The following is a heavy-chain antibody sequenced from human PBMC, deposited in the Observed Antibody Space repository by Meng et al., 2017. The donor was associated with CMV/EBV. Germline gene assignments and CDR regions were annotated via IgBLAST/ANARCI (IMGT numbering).Heavy chain of an antibody. D-gene: IGHD6-13*01. V-gene: IGHV2-26*01. J-gene: IGHJ3*02. CDR3: ARRDSSWYDAFDI. Sequence: SGPTLVKPPETLTLTCTVSGFSLSNARMGVSWIRQPPGKALEWLAHIFSNDEKSYSTSLKSRLTISKDTSKSQVVLTMTNMDPVDTATYYCARRDSSWYDAFDIWGQGTMVTVSS. CDR1: GFSLSNARMG. CDR2: IFSNDEK.